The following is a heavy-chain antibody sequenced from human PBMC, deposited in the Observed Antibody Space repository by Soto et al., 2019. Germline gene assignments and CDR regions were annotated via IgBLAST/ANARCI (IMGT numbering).Heavy chain of an antibody. J-gene: IGHJ5*02. D-gene: IGHD6-13*01. Sequence: ASVKVSCKASGYTFSNYYMHWVRQAPGQGLEWMGWINPNSGGTNYAQKFQGWVTMTRDTSISTAYMGLSRLRSDDTAVYYCAREERYSSSWFDPWGQGTLVTVSS. CDR3: AREERYSSSWFDP. V-gene: IGHV1-2*04. CDR2: INPNSGGT. CDR1: GYTFSNYY.